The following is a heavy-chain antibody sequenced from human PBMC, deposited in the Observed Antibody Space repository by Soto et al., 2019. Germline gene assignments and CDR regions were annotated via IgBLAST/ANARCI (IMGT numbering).Heavy chain of an antibody. J-gene: IGHJ1*01. CDR3: AKRPLGVVTPLYFQH. V-gene: IGHV3-23*01. D-gene: IGHD3-3*01. CDR1: GFTFSSYA. Sequence: GGSLRLSCAASGFTFSSYAMSWVRQAPGKGLEWVSAISGSGGSTYYADSVKGRFTISRDNSKNTLYLQMSSLRAEDTAVYYCAKRPLGVVTPLYFQHWGQGTLVTVSS. CDR2: ISGSGGST.